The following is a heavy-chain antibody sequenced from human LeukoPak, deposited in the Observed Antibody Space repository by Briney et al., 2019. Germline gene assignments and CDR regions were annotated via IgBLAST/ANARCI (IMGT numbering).Heavy chain of an antibody. CDR2: IYHSGST. J-gene: IGHJ3*02. Sequence: SETLSLTCTVSGYSISSGYYWGWIRQPPGKGLEWIGSIYHSGSTYYNPSLKSRATISVDTSKNQFSLKLSSVTAADTAVYYCARGGGSLIWGQGTMVTVSS. CDR3: ARGGGSLI. V-gene: IGHV4-38-2*02. D-gene: IGHD3-16*01. CDR1: GYSISSGYY.